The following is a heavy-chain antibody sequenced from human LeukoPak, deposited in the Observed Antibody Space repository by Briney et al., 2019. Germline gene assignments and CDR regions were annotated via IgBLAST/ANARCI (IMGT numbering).Heavy chain of an antibody. CDR2: ISGSGGST. D-gene: IGHD3-22*01. J-gene: IGHJ4*02. V-gene: IGHV3-23*01. CDR3: AKGSGYYPEGSDY. Sequence: GGSLRLSCAASGFTSSSYAMSWVRQAPGKGLEWVSAISGSGGSTYYADSVKGRFTISRDNSKNTLYLQMNSLRAEDTAVYYCAKGSGYYPEGSDYWGQGTLVTVSS. CDR1: GFTSSSYA.